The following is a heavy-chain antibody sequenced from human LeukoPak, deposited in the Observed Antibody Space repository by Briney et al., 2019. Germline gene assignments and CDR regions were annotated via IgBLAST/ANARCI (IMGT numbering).Heavy chain of an antibody. CDR1: GGSISSYY. CDR3: ARVNAGNGSGSRHGMDV. Sequence: SETLSLTCTVSGGSISSYYWSWIRQPAGEGLEWIGRIYSSGTTNYNPSLKSRVTMSVDTSKNQLSLKLTSVTAADTAVYYCARVNAGNGSGSRHGMDVWGQGTTVTVSS. J-gene: IGHJ6*02. CDR2: IYSSGTT. V-gene: IGHV4-4*07. D-gene: IGHD3-10*01.